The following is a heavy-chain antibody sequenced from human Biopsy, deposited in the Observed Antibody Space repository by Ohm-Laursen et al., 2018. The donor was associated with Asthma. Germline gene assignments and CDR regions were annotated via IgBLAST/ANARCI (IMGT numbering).Heavy chain of an antibody. CDR2: ISKDASTQ. D-gene: IGHD1-1*01. Sequence: SLRLSCAASGFSFSNFAIHWVRQAPGKGLEWVGVISKDASTQDYADSVKGRFTMARDNSKNTLDLQMNSLREEDTAVYYCVRDGTDDAFDIWGQGAVVSVPS. V-gene: IGHV3-30*01. J-gene: IGHJ3*02. CDR1: GFSFSNFA. CDR3: VRDGTDDAFDI.